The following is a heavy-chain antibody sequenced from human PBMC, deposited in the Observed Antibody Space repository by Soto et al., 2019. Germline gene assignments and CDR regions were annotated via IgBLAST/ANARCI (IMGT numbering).Heavy chain of an antibody. CDR2: ISGSGGST. V-gene: IGHV3-23*01. J-gene: IGHJ4*02. Sequence: EVQLLESGGGLVQPGGSLRLSCAASGFTFSSYAMSWVRQAPGKGLEWVSAISGSGGSTYYADSVKGRFIISRDNSKNTLYLQMNSLRAEDTAVYYCAKDLYSYGYVGDGYWGQGTLVTVSS. D-gene: IGHD5-18*01. CDR1: GFTFSSYA. CDR3: AKDLYSYGYVGDGY.